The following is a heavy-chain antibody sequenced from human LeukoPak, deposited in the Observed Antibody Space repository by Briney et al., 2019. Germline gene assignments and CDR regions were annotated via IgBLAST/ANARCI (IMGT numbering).Heavy chain of an antibody. CDR1: GYTFTDYY. V-gene: IGHV1-2*02. Sequence: GASVKVSCKASGYTFTDYYMHWVRQAPGRGFEWMGWINPNTGGTNYAQNFQGRVTMTRDTSISTAYMELSGLRSDDTAVYYCASYPRYSSSPPFDYWGQGTLVTVSS. J-gene: IGHJ4*02. D-gene: IGHD6-6*01. CDR3: ASYPRYSSSPPFDY. CDR2: INPNTGGT.